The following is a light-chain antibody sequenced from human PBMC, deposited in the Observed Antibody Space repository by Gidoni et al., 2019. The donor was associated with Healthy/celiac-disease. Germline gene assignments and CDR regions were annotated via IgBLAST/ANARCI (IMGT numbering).Light chain of an antibody. V-gene: IGKV1-8*01. J-gene: IGKJ1*01. Sequence: PSSVSASTGDRVTITCRASQGISSYLAGYQQKPGKAPKLLIYAASTLQSGVPSRFSGSGSGTDFTLTISCLQSEDFATYYCQQYYSYPRTFGQGTKVEIK. CDR2: AAS. CDR3: QQYYSYPRT. CDR1: QGISSY.